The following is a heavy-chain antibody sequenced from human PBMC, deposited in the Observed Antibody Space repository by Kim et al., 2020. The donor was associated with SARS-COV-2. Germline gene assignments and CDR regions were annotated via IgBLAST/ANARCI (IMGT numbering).Heavy chain of an antibody. Sequence: GGSLRLSCAASGFTFSSYGMHWVRQAPGKGLEGVAVISYDGSNKYYADSVKGRFTISRDNSKNTLYLQMNSLRAEDTAVYYCAKVRGRYSSGWYGFDYWG. CDR3: AKVRGRYSSGWYGFDY. V-gene: IGHV3-30*18. J-gene: IGHJ4*01. CDR2: ISYDGSNK. CDR1: GFTFSSYG. D-gene: IGHD6-19*01.